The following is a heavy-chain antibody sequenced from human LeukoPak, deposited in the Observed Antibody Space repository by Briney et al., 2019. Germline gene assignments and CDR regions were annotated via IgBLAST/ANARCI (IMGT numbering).Heavy chain of an antibody. V-gene: IGHV1-46*01. CDR3: ARVHCSSTSCYTPGAFDI. Sequence: ASVKVSCKASGYTFTSYYMHWVRQAPGQGLEWMGIINPSGGSTSYAQKFQGRVTMTRDTSTSTVYMELSSLRSEDTAVYYCARVHCSSTSCYTPGAFDIWGQGTMVTVSS. D-gene: IGHD2-2*02. J-gene: IGHJ3*02. CDR1: GYTFTSYY. CDR2: INPSGGST.